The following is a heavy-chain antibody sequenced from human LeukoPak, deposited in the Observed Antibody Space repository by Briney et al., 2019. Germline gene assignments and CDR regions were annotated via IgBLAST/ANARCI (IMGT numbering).Heavy chain of an antibody. J-gene: IGHJ4*02. CDR2: IYYSGST. CDR3: ARLGCSGGTCHDFDY. V-gene: IGHV4-59*01. Sequence: SETLSLTCTVSDGSISGYYWSWLRQPPGKGLEYIGYIYYSGSTNYNPSLKSRVTISIDTSKNQFSLKLSSVTAADTAVYYCARLGCSGGTCHDFDYWGQGTLVTVSS. CDR1: DGSISGYY. D-gene: IGHD2-15*01.